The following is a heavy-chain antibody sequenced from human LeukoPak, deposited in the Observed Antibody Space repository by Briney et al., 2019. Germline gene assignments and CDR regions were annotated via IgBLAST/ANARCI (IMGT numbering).Heavy chain of an antibody. V-gene: IGHV1-69*13. CDR3: ARDPCGGDCYFDY. CDR2: IIPIFGTA. CDR1: GGTLSSYA. Sequence: GASVKVSCKASGGTLSSYAISWVRQAPGQGLEWMGGIIPIFGTANYAQKFQGRVTITADESTSTAYMELSSLRSEDTAVYYCARDPCGGDCYFDYWGQGTLVTVSS. J-gene: IGHJ4*02. D-gene: IGHD2-21*02.